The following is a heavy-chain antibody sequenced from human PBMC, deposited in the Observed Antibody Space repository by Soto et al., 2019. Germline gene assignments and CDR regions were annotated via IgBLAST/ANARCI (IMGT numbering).Heavy chain of an antibody. D-gene: IGHD3-10*01. V-gene: IGHV3-30-3*01. CDR1: GFTFSSYA. Sequence: GGSLRLSCAASGFTFSSYAMHWVRQAPGKGLEWVAVISYDGSNKYYADSVKGRFTISRDNSKNTLYLQMNSLRAEDTAVYYCARDPNYYGSENYYSGMDVWGQGTTVTVSS. J-gene: IGHJ6*02. CDR3: ARDPNYYGSENYYSGMDV. CDR2: ISYDGSNK.